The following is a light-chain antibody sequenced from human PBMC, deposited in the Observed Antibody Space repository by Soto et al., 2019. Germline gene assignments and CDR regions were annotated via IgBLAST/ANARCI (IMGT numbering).Light chain of an antibody. CDR1: QSISYT. CDR3: QQRSNWPLT. J-gene: IGKJ3*01. CDR2: DAS. V-gene: IGKV3-11*01. Sequence: EILMTQSPSTLAVSPGGRATLSCRASQSISYTLAWYQQKPGQAPRLLISDASNRATGIPARFSGSGSGTDSTLTISSLEPEDFEVYYCQQRSNWPLTFGPGTKVDIK.